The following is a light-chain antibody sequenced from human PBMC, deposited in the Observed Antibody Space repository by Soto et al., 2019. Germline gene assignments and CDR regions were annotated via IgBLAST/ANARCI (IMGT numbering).Light chain of an antibody. V-gene: IGLV1-44*01. CDR3: AAWDDSLNGGV. CDR1: SSNIGSNT. Sequence: QSVRNQPPSASGTPGQRVTISCSGSSSNIGSNTVNWYQQLPGTAPKLLIYSNNQRPSGVPDRFSGSKSGTSASLAISGLQSEDEADYYCAAWDDSLNGGVFGTGTKVTVL. CDR2: SNN. J-gene: IGLJ1*01.